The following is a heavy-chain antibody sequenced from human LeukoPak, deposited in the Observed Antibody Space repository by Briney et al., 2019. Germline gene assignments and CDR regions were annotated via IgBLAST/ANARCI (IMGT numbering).Heavy chain of an antibody. Sequence: SETLSLTCTVSGGSISSSSYYWGWIRQPPGKGLEWIGSIYYSGSTYYNPSLKSRVTISVDTSKNQFSLKQSSVTAADTAVYYCAKFWRYGDYARYYYYGMDVWGQGTTVTVSS. V-gene: IGHV4-39*01. J-gene: IGHJ6*02. CDR2: IYYSGST. CDR3: AKFWRYGDYARYYYYGMDV. D-gene: IGHD4-17*01. CDR1: GGSISSSSYY.